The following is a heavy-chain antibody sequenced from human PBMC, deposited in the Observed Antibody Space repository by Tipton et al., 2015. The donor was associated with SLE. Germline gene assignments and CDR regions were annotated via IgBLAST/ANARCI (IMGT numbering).Heavy chain of an antibody. Sequence: GSLRLSCAASAFRFSSYWMNWVRQGPGKGLEWVTSIKEDGSEKYYGDSVKGRFTISRDNAKNSLYRQMNSLRAEETAVYYCAKGEYSSSSGWYFDLWGRGTLVAVSS. CDR2: IKEDGSEK. V-gene: IGHV3-7*01. J-gene: IGHJ2*01. CDR3: AKGEYSSSSGWYFDL. CDR1: AFRFSSYW. D-gene: IGHD6-6*01.